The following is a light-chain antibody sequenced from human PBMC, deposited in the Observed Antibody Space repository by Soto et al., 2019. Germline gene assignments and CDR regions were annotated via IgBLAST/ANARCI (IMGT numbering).Light chain of an antibody. J-gene: IGKJ1*01. Sequence: EIVLTQSPGTLSLSPGERATLSCRASQSVSSSYLAWYQQKPGQAPRLLIYGASSRATGIPDRFSGSGSGPHRTLSISRLEPEAFAVYYCQQYGCSPWTFGQGTKVEIK. CDR2: GAS. CDR3: QQYGCSPWT. CDR1: QSVSSSY. V-gene: IGKV3-20*01.